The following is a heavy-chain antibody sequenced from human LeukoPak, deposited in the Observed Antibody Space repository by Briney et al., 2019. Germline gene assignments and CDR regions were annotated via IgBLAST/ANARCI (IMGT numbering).Heavy chain of an antibody. CDR2: MNPNSGNT. V-gene: IGHV1-8*01. CDR1: GYTFTSYD. Sequence: ASVKVSCKASGYTFTSYDINWVRQATGQGLEWMGWMNPNSGNTGYAQKFQGRVTMTRNTSISTAYMELSSLRSEDTAVYYCAREVEAYYDSSGYYGPGAFDIWGQGTMVTVSS. J-gene: IGHJ3*02. D-gene: IGHD3-22*01. CDR3: AREVEAYYDSSGYYGPGAFDI.